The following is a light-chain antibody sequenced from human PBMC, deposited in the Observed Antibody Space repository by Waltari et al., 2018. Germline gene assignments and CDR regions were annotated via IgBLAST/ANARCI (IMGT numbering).Light chain of an antibody. J-gene: IGLJ2*01. CDR2: DKN. CDR1: SLRSYY. Sequence: TQDPAVSVAMGQTVRITCQGDSLRSYYASWYQQRPGQAPTLVIYDKNSRPSGVPDRFSASSSDNTASLTITGAQAEDEAYYYCHSRDASGVGGTFGGGTKLTVL. V-gene: IGLV3-19*01. CDR3: HSRDASGVGGT.